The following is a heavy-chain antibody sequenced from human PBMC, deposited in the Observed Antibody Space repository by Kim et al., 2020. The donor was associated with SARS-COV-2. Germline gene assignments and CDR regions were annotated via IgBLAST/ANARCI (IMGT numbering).Heavy chain of an antibody. D-gene: IGHD6-6*01. CDR3: ARTIAGRPEAFDI. CDR2: IYYSGNT. J-gene: IGHJ3*02. CDR1: GGSISSSNYY. V-gene: IGHV4-39*01. Sequence: SETLSLTCTVSGGSISSSNYYWGWIRQPPGKGLEWIGYIYYSGNTYYNPSLKSRVTVSVDTSKNQFSLKLSSVTAADTAVYYCARTIAGRPEAFDIWGQGTMVNVSS.